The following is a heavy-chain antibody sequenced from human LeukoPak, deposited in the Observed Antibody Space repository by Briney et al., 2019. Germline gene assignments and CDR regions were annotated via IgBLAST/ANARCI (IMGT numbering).Heavy chain of an antibody. Sequence: GGSLRLSCAASGFTFSSYGMHWVRQAPGKGLEWVAFIRYDGSNKYYADSVKGRFTISRDNSKNTLYLQMNSLRAEDTAVYYCARDTRLGSVGQNWGQGTLVTVSS. CDR3: ARDTRLGSVGQN. D-gene: IGHD7-27*01. CDR2: IRYDGSNK. J-gene: IGHJ4*02. V-gene: IGHV3-30*02. CDR1: GFTFSSYG.